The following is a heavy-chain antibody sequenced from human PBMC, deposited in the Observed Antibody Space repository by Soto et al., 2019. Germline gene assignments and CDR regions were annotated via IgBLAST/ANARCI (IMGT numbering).Heavy chain of an antibody. V-gene: IGHV3-23*01. CDR2: ISGSGGST. Sequence: EVQLLESGGGLVQPGGSLRLSCAASGVTFSSYAMSWVRQAPGKGLEWVSAISGSGGSTYYADSVKGRFTISRDNSKNTLYLQRNSLRAEDTAVYYCAKEEGGSIITIFGLAKYCFDYWGQGTLVTVSS. CDR1: GVTFSSYA. J-gene: IGHJ4*02. D-gene: IGHD3-3*01. CDR3: AKEEGGSIITIFGLAKYCFDY.